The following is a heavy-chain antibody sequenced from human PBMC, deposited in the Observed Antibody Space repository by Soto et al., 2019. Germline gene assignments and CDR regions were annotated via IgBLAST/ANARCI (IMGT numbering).Heavy chain of an antibody. V-gene: IGHV1-18*01. J-gene: IGHJ5*02. Sequence: GASVKVSCKASGYTFTSYGISWVRQAPGQGLEWMGWISAYNGNTNYAQNLQGRLTLTTDTSTTTAYMELTSLRSDDTAVYYCARGYPAKPPYNWLDPWGQGTLVTVSS. CDR3: ARGYPAKPPYNWLDP. CDR1: GYTFTSYG. D-gene: IGHD6-25*01. CDR2: ISAYNGNT.